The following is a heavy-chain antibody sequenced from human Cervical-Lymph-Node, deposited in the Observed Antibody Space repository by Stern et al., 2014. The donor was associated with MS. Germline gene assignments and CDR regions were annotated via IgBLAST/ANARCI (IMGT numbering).Heavy chain of an antibody. CDR3: ARDPSSPTTVTHRNYYYYGMDV. V-gene: IGHV1-69*01. Sequence: VQLVESGAEVKKPGSSVKVSCKASGGTFSSYAISWVRQAPGQGLEWMGGSIPIFGTANYAQKFQGRVTITADESTSTAYMELSSLRSEDTAVYYCARDPSSPTTVTHRNYYYYGMDVWGQGTTVTVSS. D-gene: IGHD4-17*01. J-gene: IGHJ6*02. CDR2: SIPIFGTA. CDR1: GGTFSSYA.